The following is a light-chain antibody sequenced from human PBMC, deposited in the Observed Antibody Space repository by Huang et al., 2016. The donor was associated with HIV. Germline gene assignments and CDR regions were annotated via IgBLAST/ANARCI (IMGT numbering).Light chain of an antibody. CDR3: QQYNDWPPWT. Sequence: EIVMTQSPATLSVSPGERATLSCRASPSVSGNLAWYQQKPGQAPRLLIYGASTRVTGIPARFSGSGSGTEFTLTISSLQSEDFAVYYCQQYNDWPPWTFGQGTKVEIK. J-gene: IGKJ1*01. V-gene: IGKV3-15*01. CDR1: PSVSGN. CDR2: GAS.